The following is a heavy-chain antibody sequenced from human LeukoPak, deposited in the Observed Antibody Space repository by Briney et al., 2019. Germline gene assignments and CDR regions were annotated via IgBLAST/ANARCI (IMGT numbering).Heavy chain of an antibody. Sequence: PSETLSLTCTVSGRSISLGYYWGWIRQPPGKGLEWIGSVFHDGSTHYNPSLQSRVSISVDTSKNEFSLKLSSVSAADTARYYCARGTRNYWYFDLWGRGTLVTVSS. J-gene: IGHJ2*01. CDR2: VFHDGST. V-gene: IGHV4-38-2*02. CDR3: ARGTRNYWYFDL. CDR1: GRSISLGYY.